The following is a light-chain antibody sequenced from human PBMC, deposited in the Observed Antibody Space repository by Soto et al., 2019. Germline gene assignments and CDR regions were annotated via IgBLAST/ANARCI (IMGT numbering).Light chain of an antibody. J-gene: IGKJ4*01. CDR1: QSVLYSSNNKKY. CDR2: WAS. CDR3: QQYYSTLT. Sequence: DMVMTQSPECLAVSLGERASINCKSSQSVLYSSNNKKYLAWYQQKPGQPPKLLIYWASTRESGVPDRFSGSGSGTDFTLTISSVQAEDVAVYYCQQYYSTLTFGGGTKVDIK. V-gene: IGKV4-1*01.